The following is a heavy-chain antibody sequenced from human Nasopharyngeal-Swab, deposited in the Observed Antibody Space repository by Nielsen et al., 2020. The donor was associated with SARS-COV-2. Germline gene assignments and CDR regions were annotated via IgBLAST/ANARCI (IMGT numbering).Heavy chain of an antibody. CDR1: GYTFTSYA. CDR3: ARTAAAGGDYYYYGMDV. CDR2: INPNSGGT. D-gene: IGHD6-13*01. J-gene: IGHJ6*02. V-gene: IGHV1-2*06. Sequence: ASVKVSCKASGYTFTSYAMHWVRQAPGQGLEWMGRINPNSGGTNYAQKFQGRVTMTRDTSISTAYMELSRLRSDDTAVYYCARTAAAGGDYYYYGMDVWGQGTTVTVSS.